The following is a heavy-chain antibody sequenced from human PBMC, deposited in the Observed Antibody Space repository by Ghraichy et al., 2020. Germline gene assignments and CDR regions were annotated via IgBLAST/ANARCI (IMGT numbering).Heavy chain of an antibody. Sequence: SVKVSCKASGFTFTISAMQWVRQARGQRLEWIGWIVVGSGNTNYAQKFQERVTITRDMSTSTAYMELSSLRSEDTAVYYCAADSPGAATDYYYYGMDVWGQGTTVTVSS. V-gene: IGHV1-58*02. J-gene: IGHJ6*02. CDR3: AADSPGAATDYYYYGMDV. CDR2: IVVGSGNT. D-gene: IGHD1-26*01. CDR1: GFTFTISA.